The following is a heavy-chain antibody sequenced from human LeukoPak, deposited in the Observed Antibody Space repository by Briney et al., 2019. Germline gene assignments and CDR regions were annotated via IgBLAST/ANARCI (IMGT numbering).Heavy chain of an antibody. CDR1: GYTFTSYA. CDR3: ARGEYYYDSSGYRARYYYYGMDV. V-gene: IGHV7-4-1*02. J-gene: IGHJ6*02. Sequence: ASVKVSCKASGYTFTSYAMNWVRQAPGQGLEWMGWINTNTGNPTYAQGFTGRFVFSLDTSVSTAYLQISSLKAEDTAVYYCARGEYYYDSSGYRARYYYYGMDVWGQGTTVTVSS. D-gene: IGHD3-22*01. CDR2: INTNTGNP.